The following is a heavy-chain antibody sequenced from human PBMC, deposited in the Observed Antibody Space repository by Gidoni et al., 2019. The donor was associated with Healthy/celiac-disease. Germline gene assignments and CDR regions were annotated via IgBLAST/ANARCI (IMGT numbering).Heavy chain of an antibody. J-gene: IGHJ3*02. CDR1: GGSISRGGYS. CDR2: IYHSGST. V-gene: IGHV4-30-2*01. Sequence: QLQLQESGSGLVQPSQTLSLTCAVSGGSISRGGYSWSWLRQPPGKCLAWIGYIYHSGSTYYNPSLKSRVTISVDRSKTQFSLKLSSVTAADTAVYYCARGRAYDAFDIWGQGTMVTVSS. CDR3: ARGRAYDAFDI.